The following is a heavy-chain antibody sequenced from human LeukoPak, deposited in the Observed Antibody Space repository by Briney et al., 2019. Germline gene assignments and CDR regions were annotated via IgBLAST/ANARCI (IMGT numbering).Heavy chain of an antibody. CDR2: IYYSGST. CDR1: GGSISSYY. Sequence: SETLSLTCTVSGGSISSYYWSWIRQPPGKGLEWIAYIYYSGSTDYNPSLKSRVTISLDTSKNQFSLKLSSVTAADTAVYYCARSSGSYLIDYWGQGTLVTVSS. CDR3: ARSSGSYLIDY. D-gene: IGHD1-26*01. V-gene: IGHV4-59*08. J-gene: IGHJ4*02.